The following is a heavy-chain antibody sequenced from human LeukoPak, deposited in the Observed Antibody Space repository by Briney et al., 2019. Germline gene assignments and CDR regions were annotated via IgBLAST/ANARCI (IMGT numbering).Heavy chain of an antibody. CDR2: IIPIFGTA. CDR3: ARERGYSYIY. CDR1: GYTFTSFH. D-gene: IGHD5-18*01. Sequence: GASVKVSCETSGYTFTSFHITWVRQAPGQGLEWMGGIIPIFGTANYAQKFQGRVTITADESTSTAYMELSSLRSEDTAVYYCARERGYSYIYWGQGTLVTVSS. J-gene: IGHJ4*02. V-gene: IGHV1-69*13.